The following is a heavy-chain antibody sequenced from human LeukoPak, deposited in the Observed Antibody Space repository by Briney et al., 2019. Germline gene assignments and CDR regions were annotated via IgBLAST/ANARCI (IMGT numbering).Heavy chain of an antibody. CDR3: ARDLEYGSGSYPSNWFDP. J-gene: IGHJ5*02. D-gene: IGHD3-10*01. CDR1: GYTLTELS. CDR2: LDPEDGET. Sequence: ASVNVSCKVSGYTLTELSMHWVRQAPGKGLEWMAGLDPEDGETIYAQKFQGRVTMTEDTSTDTAYMELSSLRSEDTAVYYCARDLEYGSGSYPSNWFDPGGQGTLVTVSS. V-gene: IGHV1-24*01.